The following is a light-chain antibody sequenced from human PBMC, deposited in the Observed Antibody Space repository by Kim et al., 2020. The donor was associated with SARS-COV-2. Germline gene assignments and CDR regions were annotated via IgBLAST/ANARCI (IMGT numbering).Light chain of an antibody. CDR2: DAS. J-gene: IGKJ5*01. Sequence: SVGERVTITCRASQSIGRWVAWYQQKPGKATKLLIYDASIVESGVPSRFSGSGSGTEFTLTISSLQPDDSATYYCQQHNTYPWTFGQGTRLEIK. CDR1: QSIGRW. CDR3: QQHNTYPWT. V-gene: IGKV1-5*01.